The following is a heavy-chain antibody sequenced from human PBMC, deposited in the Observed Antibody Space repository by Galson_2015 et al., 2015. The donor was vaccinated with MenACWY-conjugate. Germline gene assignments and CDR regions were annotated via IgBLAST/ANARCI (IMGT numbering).Heavy chain of an antibody. CDR3: ARDGHSSTWNQYNWFDP. Sequence: SCKASGGTFSSYGISWVRQAPGQGLEWMGAIIPIFGAANYAQRFQGRVTMTADESTTTAYMELNSLRSEDTAVYYCARDGHSSTWNQYNWFDPWGQGTLVTVSS. CDR1: GGTFSSYG. D-gene: IGHD6-13*01. V-gene: IGHV1-69*01. CDR2: IIPIFGAA. J-gene: IGHJ5*02.